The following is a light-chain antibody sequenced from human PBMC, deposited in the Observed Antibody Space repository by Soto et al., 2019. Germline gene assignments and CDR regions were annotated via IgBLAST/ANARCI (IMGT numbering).Light chain of an antibody. Sequence: QSVLAQPRSVSGSPGQSVTISCTGTSSDVGGYKYVSWYQQHPGKAPKLMIYDVSKRPSGVPDRFSGSKSGNTASLTISGLQAEDEADYYCCSFAGSYTSYVYGTGTNVTVL. J-gene: IGLJ1*01. CDR1: SSDVGGYKY. CDR3: CSFAGSYTSYV. CDR2: DVS. V-gene: IGLV2-11*01.